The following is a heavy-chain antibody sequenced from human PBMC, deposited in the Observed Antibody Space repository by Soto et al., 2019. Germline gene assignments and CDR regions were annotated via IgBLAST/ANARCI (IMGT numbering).Heavy chain of an antibody. J-gene: IGHJ4*02. CDR1: GGTFSSYA. Sequence: QVQLVQSGAEVKKPGSSVKVSCKASGGTFSSYAISWVRQAPGQGLEWMGGIIPIFGTANYAQKFQGRVTITADESTSTDYMELSSLRSEDTAVYYCARGVDTAKGPYFDYWGQGTLVTVSS. CDR2: IIPIFGTA. V-gene: IGHV1-69*12. CDR3: ARGVDTAKGPYFDY. D-gene: IGHD5-18*01.